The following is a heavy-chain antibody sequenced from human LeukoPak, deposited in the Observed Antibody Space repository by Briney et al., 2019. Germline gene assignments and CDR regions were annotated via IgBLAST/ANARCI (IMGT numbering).Heavy chain of an antibody. D-gene: IGHD5-18*01. CDR1: GGSFSGYY. Sequence: SETLCLTCAAYGGSFSGYYWSWIRQPPGKGQEWSGEINHSGSTNYNPSLKSRVTISVDTSKNQFSLELSSVTDADTAVYYCARGEDTAMVNYFDYWGQGTLVTVSS. J-gene: IGHJ4*02. V-gene: IGHV4-34*01. CDR3: ARGEDTAMVNYFDY. CDR2: INHSGST.